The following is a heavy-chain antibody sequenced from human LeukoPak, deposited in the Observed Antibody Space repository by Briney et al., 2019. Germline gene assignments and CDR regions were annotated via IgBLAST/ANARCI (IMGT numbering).Heavy chain of an antibody. J-gene: IGHJ4*02. V-gene: IGHV3-30-3*01. CDR2: ISYDGRNK. CDR3: AKADGSHTLALDY. Sequence: RGSLRLSCAASAFTFNNYAIHWVRQAPGKGLECVGVISYDGRNKYYADSVKGRFTISRDNSKNTLYLQMNSLKSEDTGVYYCAKADGSHTLALDYWGQGTLVTVSS. D-gene: IGHD1-26*01. CDR1: AFTFNNYA.